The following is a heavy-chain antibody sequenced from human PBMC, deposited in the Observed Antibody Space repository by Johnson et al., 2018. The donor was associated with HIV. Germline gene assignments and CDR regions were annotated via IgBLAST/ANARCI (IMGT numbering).Heavy chain of an antibody. CDR1: GFTFSSYG. Sequence: EVQLVESGGGVVQPGRSLRLSCAASGFTFSSYGVHWVRQASGKGLEWVGRIKSKTDGGTTDYAAPVKDRFTISRDDSKNTLYLQMSSLRTEDAAVYYCTTEGDAVDSRGAGDAFDIWGQGTMVTVSS. CDR2: IKSKTDGGTT. D-gene: IGHD3-22*01. V-gene: IGHV3-15*01. CDR3: TTEGDAVDSRGAGDAFDI. J-gene: IGHJ3*02.